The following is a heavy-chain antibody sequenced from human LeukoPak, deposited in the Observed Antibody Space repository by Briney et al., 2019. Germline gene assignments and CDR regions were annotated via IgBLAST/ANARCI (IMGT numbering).Heavy chain of an antibody. J-gene: IGHJ4*02. V-gene: IGHV4-34*01. CDR2: INHSGST. CDR1: GGSFSGYY. CDR3: ARGKNNYFDY. Sequence: KSSETLSLTCAVYGGSFSGYYWSWIRQPPGKGLEWIGEINHSGSTNYNPSLKSRVTISVDTSKNQFSLKLSSVTAADTAVYYCARGKNNYFDYWGQGTPVTVSS.